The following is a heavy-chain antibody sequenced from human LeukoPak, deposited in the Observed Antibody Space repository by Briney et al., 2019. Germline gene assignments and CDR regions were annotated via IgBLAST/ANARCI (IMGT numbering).Heavy chain of an antibody. V-gene: IGHV4-39*01. J-gene: IGHJ1*01. CDR2: IYYSGST. D-gene: IGHD6-13*01. Sequence: PSETLSLTCAVSGVSISGSYYYWGWIRQPPGRGLEWIGSIYYSGSTYYNPSLKSRITISVDTSKNQFSLKLSSVTAADTAVYYCARHRGRTAAGRRGPFQHWGQGTLVTVSS. CDR3: ARHRGRTAAGRRGPFQH. CDR1: GVSISGSYYY.